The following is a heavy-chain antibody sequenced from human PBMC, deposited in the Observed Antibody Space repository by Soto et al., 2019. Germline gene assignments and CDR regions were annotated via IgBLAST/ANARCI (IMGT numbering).Heavy chain of an antibody. Sequence: QVQLVQSGAEVQKPGASVKVSCKTSGYTFNDFGITWVRLAPGLGLEWLGWIYPKAGTINFAPKFQGRVIMTTDTSTSTAYMELTSLTFDDSAVYFCARDIGFDIDYWGQGTLVTVS. V-gene: IGHV1-18*01. D-gene: IGHD5-12*01. CDR3: ARDIGFDIDY. CDR1: GYTFNDFG. CDR2: IYPKAGTI. J-gene: IGHJ4*02.